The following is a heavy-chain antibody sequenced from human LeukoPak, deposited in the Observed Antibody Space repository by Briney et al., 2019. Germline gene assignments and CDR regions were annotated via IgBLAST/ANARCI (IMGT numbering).Heavy chain of an antibody. CDR3: ARGLDYGSSGFDP. Sequence: SETLSLTCTVSGGSISSGGYYWSWIRQPPGKGLEWIGYIYHSGSTYYNPSLKSRVTISVDTSKNQFSLKLSSMTAADTAVYYCARGLDYGSSGFDPWGQGTLVTVSS. CDR2: IYHSGST. V-gene: IGHV4-30-2*01. D-gene: IGHD4-17*01. CDR1: GGSISSGGYY. J-gene: IGHJ5*02.